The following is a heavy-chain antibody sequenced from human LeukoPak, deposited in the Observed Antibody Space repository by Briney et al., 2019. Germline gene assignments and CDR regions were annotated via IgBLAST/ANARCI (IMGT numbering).Heavy chain of an antibody. V-gene: IGHV1-8*01. D-gene: IGHD3-22*01. CDR1: GYTFTSYD. CDR3: ARGRVYYDSSGYYYEMDV. Sequence: GASVKVSCKASGYTFTSYDINWVRQATGQGLEWMGWMNPNSGNTGNAQKFQCRVTMARNTFISTAYMELSSLRSEDTAVYYCARGRVYYDSSGYYYEMDVWGKGTTVTVSS. J-gene: IGHJ6*04. CDR2: MNPNSGNT.